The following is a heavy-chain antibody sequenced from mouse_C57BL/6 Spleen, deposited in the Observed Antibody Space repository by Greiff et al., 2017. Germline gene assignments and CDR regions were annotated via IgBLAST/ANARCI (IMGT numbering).Heavy chain of an antibody. CDR1: GYTFTDYN. D-gene: IGHD4-1*01. J-gene: IGHJ1*03. CDR3: ARLKTGTGWYCVV. V-gene: IGHV1-22*01. CDR2: INPNNGGT. Sequence: EVQLQQSGPELVKPGASVKMSCKASGYTFTDYNMHWVKQSHGKSLEWIGYINPNNGGTSYNQKFKGKATLTVHKSSSTAYMELRSLTSEDSAVYYCARLKTGTGWYCVVWGTGTTVTVSS.